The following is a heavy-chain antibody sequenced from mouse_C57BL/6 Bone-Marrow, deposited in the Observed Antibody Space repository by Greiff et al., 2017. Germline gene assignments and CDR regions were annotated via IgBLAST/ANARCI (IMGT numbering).Heavy chain of an antibody. CDR3: TTGGYYGRKYWFAY. V-gene: IGHV14-4*01. CDR1: GFHIKDDY. J-gene: IGHJ3*01. CDR2: IDPENGDT. Sequence: VQLQQSGAELVRPGASVKLSCTASGFHIKDDYMHWVKQRPEQGLEWIGWIDPENGDTEYASKFPGKAPIIADTSSNTAYLQLSSLTSEDTAVYYCTTGGYYGRKYWFAYWGQGTLVTVSA. D-gene: IGHD1-1*01.